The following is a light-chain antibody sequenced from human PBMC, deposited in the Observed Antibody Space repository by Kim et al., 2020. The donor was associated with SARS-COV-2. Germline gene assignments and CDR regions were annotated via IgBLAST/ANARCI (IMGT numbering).Light chain of an antibody. Sequence: GRSISISCNETITDLCGYNYVSGYQQDPGKAPKLIMYDVSKQPSGVCNRFSGSKSSNTGSLTNSGLQAEGEADYFCSSYTSSSTVVFWGGTQLTDL. CDR3: SSYTSSSTVV. V-gene: IGLV2-14*04. CDR1: ITDLCGYNY. CDR2: DVS. J-gene: IGLJ2*01.